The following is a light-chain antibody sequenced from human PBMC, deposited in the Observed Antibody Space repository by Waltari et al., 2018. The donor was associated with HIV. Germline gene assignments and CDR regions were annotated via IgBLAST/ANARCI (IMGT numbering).Light chain of an antibody. CDR3: SAYASGYTYV. J-gene: IGLJ1*01. V-gene: IGLV2-14*03. CDR2: DVS. CDR1: SGDVGDYQY. Sequence: QSALTQPASVSGSPGQSITISCTATSGDVGDYQYVSWYQQHPGTVPRLIISDVSNRPSGVASRFSCSKSGNTASLTISGLQGDDEADYFCSAYASGYTYVFGPGTKVTVL.